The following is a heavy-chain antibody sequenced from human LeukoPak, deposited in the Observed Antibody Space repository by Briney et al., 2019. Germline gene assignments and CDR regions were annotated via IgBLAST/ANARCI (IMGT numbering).Heavy chain of an antibody. CDR1: SGTISSYY. Sequence: SETLSLTCTVSSGTISSYYWSWIRQPPGKGLEWIGYIYYSGSTNYNPSLKSRVTISVDTSKNQFSLKVSSVTAADTAVYYCESNYYGSGSLDYWGQGNLVTVSS. V-gene: IGHV4-59*08. D-gene: IGHD3-10*01. CDR3: ESNYYGSGSLDY. J-gene: IGHJ4*02. CDR2: IYYSGST.